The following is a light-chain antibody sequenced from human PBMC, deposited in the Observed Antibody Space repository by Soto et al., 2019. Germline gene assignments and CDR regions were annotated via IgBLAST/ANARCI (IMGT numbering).Light chain of an antibody. V-gene: IGKV4-1*01. J-gene: IGKJ4*01. CDR1: QSVLYSSNNKNY. CDR2: WAS. CDR3: QQYYSKPLT. Sequence: DIVMTQSPDSLAVSLGERATINCKSSQSVLYSSNNKNYLGWYQKKVGHPPKLLIYWASTRESGVPDRFSGGGSGTDFTLTNTSLQAEDVAVYYCQQYYSKPLTFGGGTKVEIK.